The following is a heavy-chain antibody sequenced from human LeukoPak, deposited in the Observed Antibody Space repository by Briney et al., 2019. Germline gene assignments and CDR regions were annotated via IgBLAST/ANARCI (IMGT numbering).Heavy chain of an antibody. Sequence: GASVKVSCKASGGTFSGYAISWVRQAPGQGLEWMGRIIPIFGTANYAQKFQGRVTITADKSTSTAYMELSSLRSEDTAVYYCARNVERYSGSYPFDYWGQGTLVTVSS. D-gene: IGHD1-26*01. CDR2: IIPIFGTA. CDR1: GGTFSGYA. V-gene: IGHV1-69*06. CDR3: ARNVERYSGSYPFDY. J-gene: IGHJ4*02.